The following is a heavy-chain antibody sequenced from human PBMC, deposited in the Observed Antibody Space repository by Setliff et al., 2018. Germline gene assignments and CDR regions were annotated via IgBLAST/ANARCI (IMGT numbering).Heavy chain of an antibody. CDR3: ARSPPNRGVGQGHHMDV. V-gene: IGHV1-18*01. D-gene: IGHD1-26*01. CDR1: GYTFTSYG. CDR2: ISTYTANT. J-gene: IGHJ6*03. Sequence: ASVKVSCKASGYTFTSYGVSWVRQAPGQGLEWMGWISTYTANTKYAQRFQGRVTMTIDTSTSTAYVEVRSLRSDDTALYYCARSPPNRGVGQGHHMDVWGKGTSVTVSS.